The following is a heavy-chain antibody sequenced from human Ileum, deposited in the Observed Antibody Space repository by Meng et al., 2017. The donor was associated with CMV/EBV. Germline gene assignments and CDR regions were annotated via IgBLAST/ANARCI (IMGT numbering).Heavy chain of an antibody. D-gene: IGHD4/OR15-4a*01. CDR2: TYYRSKWYD. CDR1: WNVVYRNIAP. CDR3: AREMGANDY. J-gene: IGHJ4*02. Sequence: QVQLLQSRPRPLKTSHTRSVACAICWNVVYRNIAPWSWSRQSPVRGLEWLGRTYYRSKWYDDYAVSVKSRVTITPDTSKNQFSLHLNSVSPEDTAIYFCAREMGANDYWGQGTLVTVSS. V-gene: IGHV6-1*01.